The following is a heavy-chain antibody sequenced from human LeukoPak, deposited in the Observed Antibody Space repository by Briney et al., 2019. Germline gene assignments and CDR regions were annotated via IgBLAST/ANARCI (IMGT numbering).Heavy chain of an antibody. CDR1: GYTLTGYY. Sequence: GASLKVSCKASGYTLTGYYMHWVRQAPGQGLEWMGWISAYNGNTNYAQKLQGRDTMTTDTSTSTAYMELRSLRSDDTAVYYCARDIPYRSGGSCPAYWGQGTLVTVSS. J-gene: IGHJ4*02. CDR2: ISAYNGNT. CDR3: ARDIPYRSGGSCPAY. V-gene: IGHV1-18*04. D-gene: IGHD2-15*01.